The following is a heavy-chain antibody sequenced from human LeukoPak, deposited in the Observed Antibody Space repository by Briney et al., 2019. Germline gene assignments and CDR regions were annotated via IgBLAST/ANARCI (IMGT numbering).Heavy chain of an antibody. CDR2: IIPIFGTA. Sequence: SVKVSCKASGGTFSSYAISWVRQAPGQGLEWMGGIIPIFGTANYAQKFQGRVTITADESTSTAYMELSSLRSEDTAVYYCATSVVVPAAIYYFDYWGQGTLVTVSS. D-gene: IGHD2-2*01. J-gene: IGHJ4*02. V-gene: IGHV1-69*13. CDR1: GGTFSSYA. CDR3: ATSVVVPAAIYYFDY.